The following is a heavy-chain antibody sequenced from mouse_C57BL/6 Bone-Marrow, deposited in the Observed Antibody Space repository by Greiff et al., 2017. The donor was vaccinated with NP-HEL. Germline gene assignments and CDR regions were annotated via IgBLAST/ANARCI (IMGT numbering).Heavy chain of an antibody. CDR3: AREDIKDY. D-gene: IGHD1-1*01. V-gene: IGHV1-54*01. CDR2: INPGSGGT. CDR1: GYAFTNYL. J-gene: IGHJ4*01. Sequence: VQLQQSGAELVRPGTSVKVSCKASGYAFTNYLIEWVKQRPRQGLEWIGVINPGSGGTNYNEKFKGKATLTADKSSSTAYMQLSSLTSEDSAVYFCAREDIKDYWGQGTSVTVSS.